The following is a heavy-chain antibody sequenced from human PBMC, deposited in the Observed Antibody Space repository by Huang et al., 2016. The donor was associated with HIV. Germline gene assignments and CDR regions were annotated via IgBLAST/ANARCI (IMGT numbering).Heavy chain of an antibody. J-gene: IGHJ6*03. CDR3: VRDTKYRSGFYNYYYMDV. Sequence: HLVESGGGSVRPGESLKLSCVATGFDFSTHILNRVRQAPGRGLEWISHVCDNGQKVSYANAGRGRCTISRDNARQSIYLQMRNLRPSDTAKYYCVRDTKYRSGFYNYYYMDVWGNGTAVTVSS. V-gene: IGHV3-48*01. CDR1: GFDFSTHI. D-gene: IGHD6-25*01. CDR2: VCDNGQKV.